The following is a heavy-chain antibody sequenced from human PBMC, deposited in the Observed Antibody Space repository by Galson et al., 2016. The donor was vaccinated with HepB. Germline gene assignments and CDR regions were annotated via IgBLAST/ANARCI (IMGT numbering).Heavy chain of an antibody. CDR2: ISGPGGST. CDR3: ARYEAPSYYYFMDV. J-gene: IGHJ6*03. CDR1: GFTFSSYA. Sequence: SLRLSCAASGFTFSSYAMSWVRQAPGKGLEWVSGISGPGGSTDYADSVKGRFTISRDNSKNTLYLQMNSLRAEDTALYYCARYEAPSYYYFMDVWGKGTTVTVSS. D-gene: IGHD2-15*01. V-gene: IGHV3-23*01.